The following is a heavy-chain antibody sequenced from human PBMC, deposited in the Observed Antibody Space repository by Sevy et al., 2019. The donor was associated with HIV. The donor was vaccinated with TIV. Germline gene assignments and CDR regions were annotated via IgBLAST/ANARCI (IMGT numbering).Heavy chain of an antibody. CDR3: AREDYSNYYFYAMDV. Sequence: GGSLRLSCAVSGFIFSNYGMNWVRQAPGKGLEWVSSISSSGSDTYYGDNIKGRFTISRDNAKNSLFLQMNSLRAEDTAVYYCAREDYSNYYFYAMDVWGQGTTVTVSS. CDR2: ISSSGSDT. V-gene: IGHV3-21*01. D-gene: IGHD4-4*01. J-gene: IGHJ6*02. CDR1: GFIFSNYG.